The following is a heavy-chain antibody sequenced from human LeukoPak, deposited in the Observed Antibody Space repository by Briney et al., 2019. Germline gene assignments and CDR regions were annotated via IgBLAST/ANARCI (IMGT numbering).Heavy chain of an antibody. J-gene: IGHJ4*02. V-gene: IGHV3-30*18. CDR2: ISYDGSNK. D-gene: IGHD3-3*01. CDR3: AKDDALIRFND. CDR1: GFTFSSYG. Sequence: PGGSLRLSCAASGFTFSSYGMHWVRQAPGKGLEWVAVISYDGSNKYYADSVKGRFTISRDNSKNTLYLQIYSLRAGDTAVYYCAKDDALIRFNDWGQGTLVTVSS.